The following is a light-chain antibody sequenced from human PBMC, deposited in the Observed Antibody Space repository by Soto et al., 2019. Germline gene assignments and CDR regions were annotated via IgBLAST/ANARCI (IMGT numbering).Light chain of an antibody. CDR2: GAS. J-gene: IGKJ3*01. CDR3: QQYGRSPST. CDR1: QSVASNC. Sequence: EIVLTQSPGTLSLSPGERATLSCRASQSVASNCLAWYQQKPGQAPRLLIYGASSRATGIPGRISGSGSGTDFAVTISRLEPEDFAVYDCQQYGRSPSTFGPGTKVDIK. V-gene: IGKV3-20*01.